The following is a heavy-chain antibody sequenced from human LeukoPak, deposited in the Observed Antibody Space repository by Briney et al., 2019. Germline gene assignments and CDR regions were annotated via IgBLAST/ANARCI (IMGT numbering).Heavy chain of an antibody. V-gene: IGHV1-69*05. CDR2: IIPIFGTA. Sequence: SVKVSCKASGGTFSGYAISWVRQAPGQGLEWMGGIIPIFGTANYAQKFQGRVTITTDESTSTVYMELSSLRSEDTAVYYCATPNDCSSTSCYFDMDVWGKGTTVTVSS. D-gene: IGHD2-2*01. J-gene: IGHJ6*03. CDR1: GGTFSGYA. CDR3: ATPNDCSSTSCYFDMDV.